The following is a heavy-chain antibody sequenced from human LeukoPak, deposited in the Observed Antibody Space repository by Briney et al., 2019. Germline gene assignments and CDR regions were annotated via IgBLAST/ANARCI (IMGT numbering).Heavy chain of an antibody. CDR2: NNPNGAT. CDR3: ARDEAASRDKALDM. V-gene: IGHV1-2*02. CDR1: GYTFSAYY. Sequence: GASVKVSCKASGYTFSAYYVHWVRQAPGQGLEWMGCNNPNGATDYAQKFQGRVTMTRDTSISTAYMDLSSLRSDDTAVYYCARDEAASRDKALDMWGQGTMVTVSS. D-gene: IGHD5-18*01. J-gene: IGHJ3*02.